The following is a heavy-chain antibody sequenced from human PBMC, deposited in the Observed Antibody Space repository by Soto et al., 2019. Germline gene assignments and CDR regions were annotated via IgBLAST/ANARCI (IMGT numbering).Heavy chain of an antibody. CDR2: IYYSGST. Sequence: SETLSLTCTVSGGSISSGGYYWSWIRQHPGKGLEWIGYIYYSGSTYYNPSLKSRVTISVDTSKNQFSLKLSSVTAADTAVYYCARRYYDFWSGYYTPPDYYYGMDVWGQGTTVTVSS. V-gene: IGHV4-39*01. CDR1: GGSISSGGYY. CDR3: ARRYYDFWSGYYTPPDYYYGMDV. J-gene: IGHJ6*02. D-gene: IGHD3-3*01.